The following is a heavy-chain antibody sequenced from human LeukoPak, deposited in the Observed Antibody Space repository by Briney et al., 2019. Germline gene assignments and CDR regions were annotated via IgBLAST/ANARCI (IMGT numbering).Heavy chain of an antibody. CDR3: ARDRDEGFDL. V-gene: IGHV4-59*01. Sequence: SETLSLTCTVSGGSISPYYWSWLRQPPGKGLEWIGYFFYSGSTNYNPSLKSRVIIAVDTSKNQISLKLSSVTAADTAVYYCARDRDEGFDLWGRGTLVTVSS. D-gene: IGHD3-10*01. CDR1: GGSISPYY. CDR2: FFYSGST. J-gene: IGHJ2*01.